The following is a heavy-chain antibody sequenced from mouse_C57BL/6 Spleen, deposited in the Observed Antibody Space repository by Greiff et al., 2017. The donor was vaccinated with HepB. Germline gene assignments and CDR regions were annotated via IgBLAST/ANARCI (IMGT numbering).Heavy chain of an antibody. J-gene: IGHJ4*01. D-gene: IGHD1-1*01. CDR3: ARRGSSSFYAMDY. CDR1: GFTFSDYG. V-gene: IGHV5-15*04. CDR2: ISNLAYSI. Sequence: DVKLVESGGGLVQPGGSLKLSCAASGFTFSDYGMAWVRQAPRKGPEWVAFISNLAYSIYYADTVTGRFTISRENAKNTLYLEMSSLRSEDTAMYYCARRGSSSFYAMDYWGQGTSVTVSS.